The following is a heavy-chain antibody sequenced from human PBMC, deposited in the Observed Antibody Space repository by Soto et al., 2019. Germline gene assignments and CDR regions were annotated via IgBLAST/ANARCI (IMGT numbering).Heavy chain of an antibody. CDR2: IWYDGSNK. J-gene: IGHJ6*02. CDR3: AKDSLDTMIVVVIPSSGMDV. Sequence: RLSCAASGFTFSSYGMHWVRQAPGKGLEWVAVIWYDGSNKYYADSVKGRFTISRDNSKNTLYLQMNSLRAEDTAVYYCAKDSLDTMIVVVIPSSGMDVWGQGTTVTVSS. V-gene: IGHV3-33*06. CDR1: GFTFSSYG. D-gene: IGHD3-22*01.